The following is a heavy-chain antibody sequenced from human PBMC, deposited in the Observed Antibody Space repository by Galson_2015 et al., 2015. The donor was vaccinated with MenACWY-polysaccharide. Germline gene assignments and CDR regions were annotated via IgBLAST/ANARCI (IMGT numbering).Heavy chain of an antibody. CDR1: GFSLGTTGVG. CDR2: IFRDDDE. CDR3: THSGRTPFEY. Sequence: LVKPTEPLTLPCTFSGFSLGTTGVGVGWIRQHAGKALEWLGVIFRDDDERDSPSLKSRPTITNATSKNLVVLTMTNMDPVDTATYYCTHSGRTPFEYWGQGTLVTVSS. J-gene: IGHJ4*02. D-gene: IGHD2-2*01. V-gene: IGHV2-5*02.